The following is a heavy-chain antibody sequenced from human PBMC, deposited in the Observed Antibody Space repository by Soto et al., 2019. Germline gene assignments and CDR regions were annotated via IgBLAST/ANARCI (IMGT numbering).Heavy chain of an antibody. D-gene: IGHD5-12*01. CDR3: ARGEYSGYDRFDDAFDI. Sequence: PGGSLRLSCAASGFTFSSYGMHWVRQAPGKGLEWLSVILYVGINKYYAVSVKGRFTISRDNSKITLYLQMNSLRAEDTAVYYCARGEYSGYDRFDDAFDIWGQGTMVTVSS. CDR1: GFTFSSYG. CDR2: ILYVGINK. J-gene: IGHJ3*02. V-gene: IGHV3-33*01.